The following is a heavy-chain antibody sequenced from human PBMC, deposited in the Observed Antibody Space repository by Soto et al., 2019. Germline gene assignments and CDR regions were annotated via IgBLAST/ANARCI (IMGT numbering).Heavy chain of an antibody. CDR1: GGSISSYY. Sequence: EALSLTCTVTGGSISSYYWSWIRQPPGQGLEWIGYIYYSGSTNYNPSLKSRVTISVDTSKNQFSLKLSSVTAADTAVYYCARDRGGYSGYVLYNWFDPWGQGTLVTVSS. CDR3: ARDRGGYSGYVLYNWFDP. V-gene: IGHV4-59*01. D-gene: IGHD5-12*01. J-gene: IGHJ5*02. CDR2: IYYSGST.